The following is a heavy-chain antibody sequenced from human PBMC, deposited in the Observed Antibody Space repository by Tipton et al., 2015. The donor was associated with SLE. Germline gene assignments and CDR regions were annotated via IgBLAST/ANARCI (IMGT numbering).Heavy chain of an antibody. D-gene: IGHD3-10*01. Sequence: LRLSCTVSGGSISSYYWSWIRQPPGKGLEWIGYIYYSGSTNYSGSTNYNPSLKSRVTISLDTSKSQFSLKLSSVTAADTAVYYCARGGVLGFHPSAFDIWGQVTMVTVSS. CDR3: ARGGVLGFHPSAFDI. CDR2: IYYSGSTNYSGST. CDR1: GGSISSYY. J-gene: IGHJ3*02. V-gene: IGHV4-59*01.